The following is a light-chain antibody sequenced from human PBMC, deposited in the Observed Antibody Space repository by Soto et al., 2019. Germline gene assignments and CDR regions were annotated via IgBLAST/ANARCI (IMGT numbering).Light chain of an antibody. CDR3: QQYKCWPPIT. J-gene: IGKJ5*01. Sequence: EIVMTQSPATLSVSPGERATLSCWASQSVGSSLAWYQHKAGQAPKLLIYGTSTRATGIPVRFCGSGSGTEFTLTISGLQSEDFAVYYCQQYKCWPPITFRQGSRLELK. CDR2: GTS. CDR1: QSVGSS. V-gene: IGKV3-15*01.